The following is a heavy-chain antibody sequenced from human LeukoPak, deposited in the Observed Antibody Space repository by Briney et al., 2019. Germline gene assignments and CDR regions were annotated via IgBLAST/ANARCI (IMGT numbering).Heavy chain of an antibody. Sequence: PGRSLRLSCAASGFTFSNYGMHWVRQAPGKGLEWVAVISYDGSNRYCADSVKGRFTISRDNSKNMLYLQMNSLRVEDTAVYYCAKSQYSRDGGFDYWGQGTLVTVSS. CDR1: GFTFSNYG. J-gene: IGHJ4*02. CDR2: ISYDGSNR. CDR3: AKSQYSRDGGFDY. D-gene: IGHD2-15*01. V-gene: IGHV3-30*18.